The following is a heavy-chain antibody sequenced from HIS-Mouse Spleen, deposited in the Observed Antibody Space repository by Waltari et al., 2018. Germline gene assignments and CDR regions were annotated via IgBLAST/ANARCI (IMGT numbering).Heavy chain of an antibody. V-gene: IGHV3-74*01. CDR2: INSDGRRT. CDR3: ARDKSQTRGPEYFQH. J-gene: IGHJ1*01. CDR1: GFTFSSYW. Sequence: EVQLVESGGGLVQPGGSLRLSCAASGFTFSSYWMHWVRQAPGKGLVWGQRINSDGRRTSYADSVTGRFTISRDNAKNTLYLQMNSLRAEDTAVYYCARDKSQTRGPEYFQHWGQGTLVTVSS.